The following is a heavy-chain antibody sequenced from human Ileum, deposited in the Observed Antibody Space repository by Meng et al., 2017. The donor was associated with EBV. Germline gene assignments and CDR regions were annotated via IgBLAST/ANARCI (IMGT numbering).Heavy chain of an antibody. CDR1: GYTFTDFF. V-gene: IGHV1-46*01. Sequence: QVQLVQSGPEVMKPGXSLMMSFRNSGYTFTDFFLHWVRQAPGQGLEWLGTINCYTSGTAYARKFQGRITLTRDTSTTTVYMDLGSLGSDDTAFYYCAREKSPGHFDYFGQGILVTVSS. CDR2: INCYTSGT. CDR3: AREKSPGHFDY. J-gene: IGHJ4*02.